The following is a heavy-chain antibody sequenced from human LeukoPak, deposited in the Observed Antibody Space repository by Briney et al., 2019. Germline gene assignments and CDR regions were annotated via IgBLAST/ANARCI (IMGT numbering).Heavy chain of an antibody. CDR3: ASILTYYYDSSGYYYVLNWYFDL. CDR2: IYYSGST. J-gene: IGHJ2*01. CDR1: GGSFSGYY. Sequence: PSETLSLTCAVYGGSFSGYYWSWIRQPPGKGLEWIGSIYYSGSTYYNPSLKSRVTISVDTSKNQFSLKLSSVTAADTAVYYCASILTYYYDSSGYYYVLNWYFDLWGRGTLVTVSS. D-gene: IGHD3-22*01. V-gene: IGHV4-34*01.